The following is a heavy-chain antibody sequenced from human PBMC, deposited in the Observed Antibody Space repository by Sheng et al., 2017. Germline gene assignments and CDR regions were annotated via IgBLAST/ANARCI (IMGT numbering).Heavy chain of an antibody. CDR1: GFTFSSYA. CDR3: ARDFKGRAFDI. J-gene: IGHJ3*02. V-gene: IGHV3-30*01. CDR2: ISYDGSNK. Sequence: QVQLVESGGGVVQPGRSLRLSCAASGFTFSSYAMHWVRQAPGKGLEWVAVISYDGSNKYYADSVKGRFTISRDNSKNTLYLQMNSLRAEDTAVYYCARDFKGRAFDIWGQ.